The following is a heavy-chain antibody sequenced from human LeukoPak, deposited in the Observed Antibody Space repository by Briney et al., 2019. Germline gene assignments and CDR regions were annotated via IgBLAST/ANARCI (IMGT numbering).Heavy chain of an antibody. CDR2: INHSGST. Sequence: SETLSLTCAVYGGSFNGYYWSWIRQPPGKGLEWIGEINHSGSTNYNPSLKSRVTISVDTSKNQFSLKLSSVTAADTAVYYCAIARSIAARLDYWGQGTLVTVSA. CDR3: AIARSIAARLDY. D-gene: IGHD6-6*01. V-gene: IGHV4-34*01. J-gene: IGHJ4*02. CDR1: GGSFNGYY.